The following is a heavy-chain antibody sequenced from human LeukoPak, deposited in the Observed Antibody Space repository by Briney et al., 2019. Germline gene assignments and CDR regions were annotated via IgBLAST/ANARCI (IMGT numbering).Heavy chain of an antibody. D-gene: IGHD7-27*01. CDR2: IAYDGNNK. V-gene: IGHV3-30-3*01. CDR3: ARDLGYFDY. J-gene: IGHJ4*02. Sequence: GRSLRLSCAASGFIFNDYAMHWVRQAPGKGLEWVAVIAYDGNNKYYADSVKGRFTISRDYSKNTLYLQMNSLRAEDTAVYYCARDLGYFDYWGQGTLVTVSS. CDR1: GFIFNDYA.